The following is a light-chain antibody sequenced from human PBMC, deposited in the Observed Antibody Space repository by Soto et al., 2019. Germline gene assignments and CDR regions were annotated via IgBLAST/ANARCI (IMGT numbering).Light chain of an antibody. CDR2: GAS. V-gene: IGKV3-15*01. CDR1: QSVSSN. Sequence: ETVMTQSPATLSVSPGERATLSCRASQSVSSNLAWYQQKPGQAPRLLIYGASTRATGIPARFSGSGSGTEFTLTISSLQSEDFAVYYCQQHNNWPKLTFGRGTKVDIK. CDR3: QQHNNWPKLT. J-gene: IGKJ4*01.